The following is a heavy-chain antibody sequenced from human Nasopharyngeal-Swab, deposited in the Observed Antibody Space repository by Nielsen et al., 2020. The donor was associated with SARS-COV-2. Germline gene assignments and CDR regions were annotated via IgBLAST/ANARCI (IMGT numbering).Heavy chain of an antibody. CDR2: INHSRST. CDR1: GGSSSGYY. D-gene: IGHD4/OR15-4a*01. V-gene: IGHV4-34*01. CDR3: ARVNYGAYFPYFDY. J-gene: IGHJ4*02. Sequence: SETLSPTCAAYGGSSSGYYWSWTRQPPGKGLEWFGEINHSRSTNYNPSLKSRVTISLDTSKNQFSLKLSSLTAADPAVYYCARVNYGAYFPYFDYWGQGTLVTVSS.